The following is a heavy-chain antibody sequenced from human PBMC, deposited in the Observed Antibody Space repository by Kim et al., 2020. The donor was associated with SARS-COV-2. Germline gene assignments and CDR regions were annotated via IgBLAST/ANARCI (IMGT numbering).Heavy chain of an antibody. Sequence: ASVKVSCKASGDTSTSYDINWVRQAPGQGLEWMGWISAYNGNTNYAQNIQGRVTMTTDTSTSTAYMEVRSLKSDDTAVYYCARALDSSGYFFGNGMDVWGQGTTVTVSS. D-gene: IGHD3-22*01. J-gene: IGHJ6*02. V-gene: IGHV1-18*04. CDR3: ARALDSSGYFFGNGMDV. CDR2: ISAYNGNT. CDR1: GDTSTSYD.